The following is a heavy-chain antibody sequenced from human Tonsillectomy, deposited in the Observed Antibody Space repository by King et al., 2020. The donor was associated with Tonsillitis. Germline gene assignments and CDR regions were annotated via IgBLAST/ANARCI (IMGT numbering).Heavy chain of an antibody. CDR2: IYPFDSDT. D-gene: IGHD3-10*01. CDR3: ARNRGSGDPPRFFDY. V-gene: IGHV5-51*01. CDR1: GYIYTTNW. J-gene: IGHJ4*02. Sequence: VQLVESAAEVKKPEESLKISCEASGYIYTTNWIGWVRQMPGKGLELMGIIYPFDSDTRYSPSFQGQITISVDKSISTAYLQLSSLKASDTAMYYCARNRGSGDPPRFFDYWGQGTLVTVSS.